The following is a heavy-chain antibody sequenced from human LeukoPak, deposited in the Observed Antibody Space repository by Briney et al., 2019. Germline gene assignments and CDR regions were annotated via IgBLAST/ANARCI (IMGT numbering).Heavy chain of an antibody. Sequence: PGGSLRLSCAASGFTVSSNYMSWVRQAPRQGLELVSVIYSGGSTYYADSVKGRFTISRDNSKNTLYLQMNSLRAEDTAVYYCARDKVYYYDSSGYSYYWYFDLWGRGTLVTVSS. CDR1: GFTVSSNY. J-gene: IGHJ2*01. CDR3: ARDKVYYYDSSGYSYYWYFDL. D-gene: IGHD3-22*01. CDR2: IYSGGST. V-gene: IGHV3-66*01.